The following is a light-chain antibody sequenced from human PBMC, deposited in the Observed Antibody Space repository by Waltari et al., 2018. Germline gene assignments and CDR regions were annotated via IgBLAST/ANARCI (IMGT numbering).Light chain of an antibody. V-gene: IGLV2-8*01. J-gene: IGLJ1*01. CDR2: EVS. CDR1: SSDIGAYNY. CDR3: ASYAGNNNFV. Sequence: QSALTQPPSASGSPGQSVSLSCTGTSSDIGAYNYASWYQKHPGKAPKLMISEVSKRPSGVPDRFSGSKSGNTASLTVSGLQAEDEADYYCASYAGNNNFVFGSGTKVTVL.